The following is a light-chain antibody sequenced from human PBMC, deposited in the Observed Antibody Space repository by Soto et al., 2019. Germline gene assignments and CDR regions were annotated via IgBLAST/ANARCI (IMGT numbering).Light chain of an antibody. J-gene: IGLJ3*02. V-gene: IGLV2-23*01. CDR1: SSDIGSDKL. CDR2: EAF. CDR3: CSYEGSTPWV. Sequence: QSALTQPASVSGSPGQSITISCTGTSSDIGSDKLVSWYQQHPGRAPKIIIYEAFKRPSGVSNRFSGSRSGNTASLTISGPGGGAGAVYYGCSYEGSTPWVFGGGTKLT.